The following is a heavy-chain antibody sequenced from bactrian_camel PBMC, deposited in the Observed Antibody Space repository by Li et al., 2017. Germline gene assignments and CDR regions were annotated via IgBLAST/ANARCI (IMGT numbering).Heavy chain of an antibody. CDR3: ATVGLAY. J-gene: IGHJ4*01. Sequence: HVQLVESGGGLVQPGGSLRLSCAASGFTVSNDLMHWVRQAPGKGLEWVSTIYIDGSTNSADSVKGRFTVSRDDGKNTLYLQVNNLKTEDTAVYYCATVGLAYWGQGTQVTVS. CDR1: GFTVSNDL. D-gene: IGHD1*01. V-gene: IGHV3S6*01. CDR2: IYIDGST.